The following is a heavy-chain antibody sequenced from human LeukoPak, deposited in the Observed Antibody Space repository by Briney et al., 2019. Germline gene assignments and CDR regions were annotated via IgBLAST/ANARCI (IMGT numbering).Heavy chain of an antibody. CDR2: ISSSSSYI. CDR3: ARGRRRIAAAGATPPAPYFDY. D-gene: IGHD6-13*01. V-gene: IGHV3-21*01. CDR1: GFTFNNAW. Sequence: GGSLRLSCAASGFTFNNAWMSWVRQAPGKGLEWVSSISSSSSYIYYADSVKGRFTISRDNAKNSLYLQMNSLRAEDTAVYYCARGRRRIAAAGATPPAPYFDYWGQGTLVTVSS. J-gene: IGHJ4*02.